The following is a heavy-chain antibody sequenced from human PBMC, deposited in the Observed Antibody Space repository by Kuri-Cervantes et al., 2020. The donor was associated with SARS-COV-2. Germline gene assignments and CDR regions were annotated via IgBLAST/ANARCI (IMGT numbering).Heavy chain of an antibody. J-gene: IGHJ3*02. CDR3: ATQLGGVEYSSSGSGAFDI. D-gene: IGHD6-6*01. CDR1: GYSFTSYW. CDR2: IYPGDSDT. Sequence: GESLKSSCKGSGYSFTSYWIGWVRQMPGKGLEWMGIIYPGDSDTRYSPSFQGQVTISADKSISTAYLQWSSLKASDTAMYYCATQLGGVEYSSSGSGAFDIWGQGTMVTVSS. V-gene: IGHV5-51*01.